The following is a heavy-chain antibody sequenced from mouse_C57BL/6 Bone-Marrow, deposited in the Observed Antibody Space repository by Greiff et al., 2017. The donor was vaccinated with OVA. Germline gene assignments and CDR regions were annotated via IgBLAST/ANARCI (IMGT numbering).Heavy chain of an antibody. CDR2: IWSDGST. CDR3: ARHRYDYDGPYAMDY. V-gene: IGHV2-6-1*01. J-gene: IGHJ4*01. D-gene: IGHD2-4*01. CDR1: GFSLTSYG. Sequence: VQLQQSGPGLVAPSQSLSITCTVSGFSLTSYGVHWVRQPPGKGLEWLVVIWSDGSTTYNSALKSRLRISKDNSKSQVFLKMNSLQTDDTAMYYCARHRYDYDGPYAMDYWGQGTSVTVSS.